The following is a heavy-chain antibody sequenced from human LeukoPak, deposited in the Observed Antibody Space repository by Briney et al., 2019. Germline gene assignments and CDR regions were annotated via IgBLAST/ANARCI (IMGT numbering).Heavy chain of an antibody. CDR3: ARDLDYAFDY. D-gene: IGHD4-17*01. V-gene: IGHV3-48*01. Sequence: PGGSLRLSCAASGFTFSSNTMNWVRQAPGKELEWVSYISSSRGTIYYADSVKGRFTISRDNAKNSLYLQMNSLRAEDTAVYYCARDLDYAFDYWGQGTLVTVSS. CDR2: ISSSRGTI. J-gene: IGHJ4*02. CDR1: GFTFSSNT.